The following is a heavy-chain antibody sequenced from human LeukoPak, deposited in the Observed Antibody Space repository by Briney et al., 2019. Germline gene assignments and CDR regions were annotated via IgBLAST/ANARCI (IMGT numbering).Heavy chain of an antibody. D-gene: IGHD3-22*01. V-gene: IGHV3-23*01. J-gene: IGHJ4*02. CDR2: ISGSAGGT. CDR1: GITLSNYG. Sequence: GGSLRLSCAVSGITLSNYGMSWVRQAPGKGLEWVAGISGSAGGTYYADSVKGRFTISRDNAKNTLYLQLNNLRAEDTAVYFCAKRGVVIRVILVGFYKEAYYFDSWGQGALDTVSS. CDR3: AKRGVVIRVILVGFYKEAYYFDS.